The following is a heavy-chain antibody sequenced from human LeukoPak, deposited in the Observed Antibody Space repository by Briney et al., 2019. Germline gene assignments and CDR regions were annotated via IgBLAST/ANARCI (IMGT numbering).Heavy chain of an antibody. CDR2: ISSSGSTI. CDR1: GFTFSSYE. Sequence: PGGSLRLSCAASGFTFSSYEMNWVRQAPGKGLEWVSYISSSGSTIYYADSVKGRFTISRDNAKNSLYLQMNSLRAEDTAVYYCARDRPPTAPIDYWGQGTLVTVSS. D-gene: IGHD4-17*01. J-gene: IGHJ4*02. V-gene: IGHV3-48*03. CDR3: ARDRPPTAPIDY.